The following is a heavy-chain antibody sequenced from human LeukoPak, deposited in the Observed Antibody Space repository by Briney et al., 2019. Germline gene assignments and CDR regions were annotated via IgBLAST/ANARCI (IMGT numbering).Heavy chain of an antibody. D-gene: IGHD7-27*01. CDR3: ARLNWGESYFDL. V-gene: IGHV4-59*12. CDR1: GGSMDKYY. CDR2: IYYSGST. Sequence: PSETLSLTCTVSGGSMDKYYWNWIRQPPGKGLEWIGYIYYSGSTNYNPSLKSRVTISVDTSKNQFSLNLNSVTAADTAVYYCARLNWGESYFDLWGRGTLVTVSS. J-gene: IGHJ2*01.